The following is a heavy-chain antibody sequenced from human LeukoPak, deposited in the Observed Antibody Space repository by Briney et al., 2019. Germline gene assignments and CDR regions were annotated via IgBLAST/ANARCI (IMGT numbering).Heavy chain of an antibody. Sequence: SEPLSLTCTVSGGSISSSSYYWGWIRQPPGKGLEWNGSIYYSESTYYNPYLKSRVTISVDTSKNQFSLKLSSVTAADTAVYYWARGGYYDSSGYPYYFDYWGQGSLVTVSS. V-gene: IGHV4-39*07. CDR2: IYYSEST. D-gene: IGHD3-22*01. CDR3: ARGGYYDSSGYPYYFDY. J-gene: IGHJ4*02. CDR1: GGSISSSSYY.